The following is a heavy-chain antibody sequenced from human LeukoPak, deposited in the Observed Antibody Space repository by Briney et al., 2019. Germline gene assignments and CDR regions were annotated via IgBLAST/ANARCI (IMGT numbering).Heavy chain of an antibody. Sequence: EASVKVSCKASGYTFTSYDINWVRQATGQGLEWMGWMNPNSGNTGYAQKFQGRVTITRNTSISTAYMELSSLRSEDTAVYYCARGLDYYDSSGYYFDYWGQGTLVTVSS. J-gene: IGHJ4*02. CDR1: GYTFTSYD. CDR2: MNPNSGNT. V-gene: IGHV1-8*03. CDR3: ARGLDYYDSSGYYFDY. D-gene: IGHD3-22*01.